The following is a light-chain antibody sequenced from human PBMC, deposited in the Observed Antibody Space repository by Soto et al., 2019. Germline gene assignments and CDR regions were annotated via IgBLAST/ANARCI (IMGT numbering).Light chain of an antibody. CDR1: QSVLYSSNNKNY. CDR2: WAS. J-gene: IGKJ1*01. CDR3: QQYYSTPRT. V-gene: IGKV4-1*01. Sequence: DIVMTQSPDSLAVSLGERATINCKSSQSVLYSSNNKNYLAWYQQKPGQPPKRLINWASTRESGVPDRFSGSGSGTDFTLTISSLQAEDVAVYYCQQYYSTPRTFGQGTKVEIK.